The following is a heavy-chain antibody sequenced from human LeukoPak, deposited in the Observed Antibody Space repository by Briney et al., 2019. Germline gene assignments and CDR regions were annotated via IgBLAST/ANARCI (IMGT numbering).Heavy chain of an antibody. CDR1: GGSTTGYY. CDR2: IYDSGST. CDR3: ARSRDAYILGH. D-gene: IGHD5-24*01. Sequence: PSETLSLTCTVSGGSTTGYYWTWIRQPPGKGLEWIGYIYDSGSTNQNPSLKSRVTISLDTSKNQFSLKLNSVTTAETAVYYCARSRDAYILGHWGQGILVTVSS. V-gene: IGHV4-59*01. J-gene: IGHJ4*02.